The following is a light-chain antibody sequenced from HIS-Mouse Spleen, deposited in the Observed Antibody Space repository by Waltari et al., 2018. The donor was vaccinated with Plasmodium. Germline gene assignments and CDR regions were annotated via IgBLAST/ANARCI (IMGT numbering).Light chain of an antibody. Sequence: GTSSDVGGYNYVSWYQQHPGKAPKLMSYDVSNRPSGVSNRFSGSKSGNTASLTISGLQAEDEADYYCSSYTSSSTLVFGGGTKLTVL. V-gene: IGLV2-14*03. CDR1: SSDVGGYNY. CDR2: DVS. J-gene: IGLJ2*01. CDR3: SSYTSSSTLV.